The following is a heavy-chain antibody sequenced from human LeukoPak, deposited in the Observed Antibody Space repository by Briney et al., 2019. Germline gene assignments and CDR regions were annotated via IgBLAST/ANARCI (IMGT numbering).Heavy chain of an antibody. D-gene: IGHD1-26*01. CDR2: ISSSGTDR. CDR1: GFTFSSCS. Sequence: PGGSLRLSCAASGFTFSSCSMNWVRQAPGKGLGWVSSISSSGTDRYHADSVKGRFSISRDNAKNSLYLQMNSLRAEDTAVYYCARELVGKQDLDNWGQGTLVTVSS. J-gene: IGHJ4*02. V-gene: IGHV3-21*01. CDR3: ARELVGKQDLDN.